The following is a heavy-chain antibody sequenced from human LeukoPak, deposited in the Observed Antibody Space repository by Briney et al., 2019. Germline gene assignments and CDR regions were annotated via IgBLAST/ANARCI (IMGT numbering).Heavy chain of an antibody. CDR2: INTNTGNP. V-gene: IGHV7-4-1*02. J-gene: IGHJ5*02. CDR3: AREDGYCSGGSCYGFDP. Sequence: GASVKVSCKASGYIFTHYAMNWVRQAPGQGLEWMGWINTNTGNPTYAQGFTGRFVFSLDTSVTTTYLQISSLKAEDTAVYYCAREDGYCSGGSCYGFDPWGQGTLVTVSS. CDR1: GYIFTHYA. D-gene: IGHD2-15*01.